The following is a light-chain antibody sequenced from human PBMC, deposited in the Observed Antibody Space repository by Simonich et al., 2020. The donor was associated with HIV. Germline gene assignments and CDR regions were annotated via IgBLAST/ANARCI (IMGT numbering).Light chain of an antibody. CDR3: QQYNSYTWT. Sequence: DIQMTQSPSTLSASVGDRVTITCRASERISSWLAWYQQKSGKAPKLLIYKASSLKSGVPSRFSGSGSGTEFTLTISSLQPDDFATYFCQQYNSYTWTFGQGTKVEIK. CDR1: ERISSW. J-gene: IGKJ1*01. CDR2: KAS. V-gene: IGKV1-5*03.